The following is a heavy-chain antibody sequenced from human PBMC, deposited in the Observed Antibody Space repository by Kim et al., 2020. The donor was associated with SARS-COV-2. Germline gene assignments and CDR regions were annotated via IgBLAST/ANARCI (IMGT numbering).Heavy chain of an antibody. V-gene: IGHV3-30*04. J-gene: IGHJ4*02. CDR3: ARDGGSYSDY. D-gene: IGHD1-26*01. Sequence: GGSLRLSCAASGFTFSSYAMHWVRQAPGKGLEWVALISYDGSNKYYVDSVKGRFTISRDNSKNTLYLQMNCLRAEDTAVYYCARDGGSYSDYWGQGTLVTVSS. CDR1: GFTFSSYA. CDR2: ISYDGSNK.